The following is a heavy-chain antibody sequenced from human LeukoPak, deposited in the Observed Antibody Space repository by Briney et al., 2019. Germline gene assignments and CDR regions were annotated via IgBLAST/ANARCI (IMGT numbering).Heavy chain of an antibody. V-gene: IGHV3-23*01. Sequence: ETLSLTCTVSGGSISSSSYYWGWLRQPPGTGLEWVSVISGSGGITYYADSVKGRFTVSRDNSKNTLYLQMNSLRAEDTALYYCARGPNGAFDIWGQGTMVTVSS. CDR1: GGSISSSSYY. CDR3: ARGPNGAFDI. CDR2: ISGSGGIT. D-gene: IGHD4/OR15-4a*01. J-gene: IGHJ3*02.